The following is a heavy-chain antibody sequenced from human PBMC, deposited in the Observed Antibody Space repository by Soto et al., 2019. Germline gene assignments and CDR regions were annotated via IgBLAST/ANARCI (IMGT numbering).Heavy chain of an antibody. J-gene: IGHJ4*02. CDR3: ARVKPYYDSSGSLCY. D-gene: IGHD3-22*01. Sequence: GASVKVSCKASGYTFTGYFIHWLRQAPGQGLDWVGWINPNSGDTNYAQNFQGRVTMTRDTSISTAYMELSRLRSDDTAVYYCARVKPYYDSSGSLCYWGQGTLVTVSS. V-gene: IGHV1-2*02. CDR2: INPNSGDT. CDR1: GYTFTGYF.